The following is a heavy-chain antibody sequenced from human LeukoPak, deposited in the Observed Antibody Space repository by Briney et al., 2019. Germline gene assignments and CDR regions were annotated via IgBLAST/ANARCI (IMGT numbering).Heavy chain of an antibody. CDR1: GGSFSGYY. J-gene: IGHJ6*02. CDR2: INHSGST. D-gene: IGHD6-19*01. V-gene: IGHV4-34*01. CDR3: ARVHRGYSSGQRVLAYYYYYGMDA. Sequence: PSETLSLTCAVYGGSFSGYYWSWIRQPPGKGLEWIGEINHSGSTNYNPSPKSRVTISVDTSKNQFSLKLSSVTAADTAVYYCARVHRGYSSGQRVLAYYYYYGMDAWGQGTTVNVSS.